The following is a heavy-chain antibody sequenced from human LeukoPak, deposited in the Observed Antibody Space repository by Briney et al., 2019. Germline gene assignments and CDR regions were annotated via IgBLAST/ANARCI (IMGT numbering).Heavy chain of an antibody. CDR1: GGSFSGYY. Sequence: SETLSLTCAVYGGSFSGYYWSWIRQPPGKGLEWIGEINHSGSTNYNPSLKSRVTISVDTSKNQFSLKLSSVTAANTAVYYCASRINKYMVPGVIPNGCWFDPWGQGTLVTVSS. V-gene: IGHV4-34*01. CDR2: INHSGST. CDR3: ASRINKYMVPGVIPNGCWFDP. D-gene: IGHD3-10*01. J-gene: IGHJ5*02.